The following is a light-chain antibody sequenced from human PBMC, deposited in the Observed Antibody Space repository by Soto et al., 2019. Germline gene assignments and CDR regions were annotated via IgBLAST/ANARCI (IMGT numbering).Light chain of an antibody. CDR1: SSNIGAGYD. V-gene: IGLV1-40*01. J-gene: IGLJ2*01. Sequence: QSVLTQPPSLSGAPGQRVTISCTGSSSNIGAGYDVHWYQQRPGTAPRVLIYGNNSRPSWVPDRFSGSKSGTSASLAITWLQAEDEADYYCHSYDVSLSGPVFGGGTKVTVL. CDR2: GNN. CDR3: HSYDVSLSGPV.